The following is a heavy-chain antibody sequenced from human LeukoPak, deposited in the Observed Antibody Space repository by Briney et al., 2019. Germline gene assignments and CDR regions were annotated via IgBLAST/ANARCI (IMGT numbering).Heavy chain of an antibody. CDR2: INPNSGGT. D-gene: IGHD2-15*01. J-gene: IGHJ4*02. Sequence: ASVKVSCKASGYTFTGYYMHWVRQAPGQGLEWMGWINPNSGGTDTAQKFQGRVTMTRDTSISTAYMELSRLRSDDTAAYYCAKSRGYCSAGSSCYFDYWGRGTLVTVSS. V-gene: IGHV1-2*02. CDR3: AKSRGYCSAGSSCYFDY. CDR1: GYTFTGYY.